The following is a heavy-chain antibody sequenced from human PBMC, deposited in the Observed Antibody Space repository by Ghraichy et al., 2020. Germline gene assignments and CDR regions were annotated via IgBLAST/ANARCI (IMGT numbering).Heavy chain of an antibody. J-gene: IGHJ5*02. V-gene: IGHV3-53*01. CDR2: IHSGGST. Sequence: GESLNISCAASGFTVSSTYMTWVRQAPGKGLEWVSLIHSGGSTYYADSVKGRFTISRDISKNRLYLQMNSLRAEDTAVYYCARGDYYDSSTWFDPWGQGTLVTVSS. CDR3: ARGDYYDSSTWFDP. CDR1: GFTVSSTY. D-gene: IGHD3-22*01.